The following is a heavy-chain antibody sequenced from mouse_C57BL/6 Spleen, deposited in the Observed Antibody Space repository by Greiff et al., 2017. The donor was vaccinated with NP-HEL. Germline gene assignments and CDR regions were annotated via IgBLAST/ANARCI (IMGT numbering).Heavy chain of an antibody. J-gene: IGHJ1*03. V-gene: IGHV1-82*01. D-gene: IGHD1-1*01. Sequence: QVQLQQPGPELVKPGASVKISCKASGYAFSSSWMNWVKQRPGKGLEWIGRIYPGDGDTNYNGKFKGKATLTADKSSSTAYMQLSSLTSEDSAVYFCARSGDYYGSRATYWYFDVWGTGTTVTVSS. CDR1: GYAFSSSW. CDR2: IYPGDGDT. CDR3: ARSGDYYGSRATYWYFDV.